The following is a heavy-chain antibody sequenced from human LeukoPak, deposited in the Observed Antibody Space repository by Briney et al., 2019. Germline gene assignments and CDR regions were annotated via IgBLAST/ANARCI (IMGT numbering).Heavy chain of an antibody. J-gene: IGHJ4*02. CDR1: GFTFSSYG. Sequence: GGSLRPSCAASGFTFSSYGMHWVRQAPGKGLEWVAFIRYDGSNKYYADSVKGRFTISRDNSKNTLYLQMNSLRAEDTAVYYCAKDPGYSYGNYFDYWGQGTLVTVSS. CDR2: IRYDGSNK. CDR3: AKDPGYSYGNYFDY. D-gene: IGHD5-18*01. V-gene: IGHV3-30*02.